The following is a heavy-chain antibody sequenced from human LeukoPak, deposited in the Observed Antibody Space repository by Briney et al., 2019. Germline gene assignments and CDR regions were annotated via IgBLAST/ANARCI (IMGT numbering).Heavy chain of an antibody. Sequence: GGSLRLSCAASGFTFSSYGMSWVRQAPGKGLEWVSGISDSGGTTYYVDSVKGRFTISRNNSKNTLYLQINSLRAEDMALYYCAKSSDGSTSFDQWGQGTLVTVSS. CDR3: AKSSDGSTSFDQ. J-gene: IGHJ4*02. CDR1: GFTFSSYG. D-gene: IGHD2-2*01. CDR2: ISDSGGTT. V-gene: IGHV3-23*01.